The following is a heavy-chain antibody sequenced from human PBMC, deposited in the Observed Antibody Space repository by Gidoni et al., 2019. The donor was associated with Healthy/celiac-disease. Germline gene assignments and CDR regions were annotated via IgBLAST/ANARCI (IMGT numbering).Heavy chain of an antibody. Sequence: QVQLQQWGAGLLKPSETLSLTCAVYGGSCSGYYWRWIRQPPGKGLEWIGEINHSGSTNYNPSLKSRVTISVDTSKNQFSLKLSSVTAADTAVYYCARGRRQLVLPHRFDYWGQGTLVTVSS. CDR2: INHSGST. J-gene: IGHJ4*02. V-gene: IGHV4-34*01. D-gene: IGHD6-6*01. CDR1: GGSCSGYY. CDR3: ARGRRQLVLPHRFDY.